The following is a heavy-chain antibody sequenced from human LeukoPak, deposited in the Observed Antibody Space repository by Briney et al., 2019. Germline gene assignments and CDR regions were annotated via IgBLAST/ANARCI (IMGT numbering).Heavy chain of an antibody. D-gene: IGHD1-26*01. Sequence: KTSETLSLTCTVSGGSISSSSYYWGWIRQPPGKGLEWIGSIYYSGSTYYNPSLKSRVTISVDTSKNQFSLKLSSVTAADTAVYYCAREPYSGSYSPYYYYGMDVWGQGTTVTVSS. CDR2: IYYSGST. V-gene: IGHV4-39*07. CDR1: GGSISSSSYY. J-gene: IGHJ6*02. CDR3: AREPYSGSYSPYYYYGMDV.